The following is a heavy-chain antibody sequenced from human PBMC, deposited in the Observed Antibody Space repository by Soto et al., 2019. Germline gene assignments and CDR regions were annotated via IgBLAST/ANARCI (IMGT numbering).Heavy chain of an antibody. CDR3: AINERYYDSSGYYYTFDY. CDR1: GFTFSSYA. J-gene: IGHJ4*02. D-gene: IGHD3-22*01. Sequence: GGSLRLSCAASGFTFSSYAMSWVRQAPGKGLEWVSAISGSGGSTYYADSVKGRFTISRDNSKNTLYLQMNSLRAEDTAVYYCAINERYYDSSGYYYTFDYWGQGTLVTVSS. CDR2: ISGSGGST. V-gene: IGHV3-23*01.